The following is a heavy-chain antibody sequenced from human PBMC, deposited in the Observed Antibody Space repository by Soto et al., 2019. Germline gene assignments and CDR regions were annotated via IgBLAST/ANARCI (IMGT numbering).Heavy chain of an antibody. V-gene: IGHV1-46*01. CDR2: VNPSGGHT. Sequence: QVPLMQSGAEVKKPGASVKVSCKASGDTFTDYYIHWVRQAPGQGLEWMGTVNPSGGHTTYAQHFLGRVTMTRDTSTSILYRELTSLISADTAIYYWARGGHVVVVTAALDYWGQGTLVTVSS. J-gene: IGHJ4*02. CDR1: GDTFTDYY. CDR3: ARGGHVVVVTAALDY. D-gene: IGHD2-21*02.